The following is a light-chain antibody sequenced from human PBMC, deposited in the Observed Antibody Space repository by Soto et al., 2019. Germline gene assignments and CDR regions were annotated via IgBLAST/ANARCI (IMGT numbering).Light chain of an antibody. CDR1: QSVSSD. CDR3: QQYNNWPPYT. J-gene: IGKJ2*01. V-gene: IGKV3-15*01. Sequence: EIVMTQSPATLSVSPGERATLSCRASQSVSSDLAWYQQKPGQAPRLLIYGASTRATGIPARFSGSGSGTEFTTTISCRQTEDSAVYYYQQYNNWPPYTFGQGTKLEIK. CDR2: GAS.